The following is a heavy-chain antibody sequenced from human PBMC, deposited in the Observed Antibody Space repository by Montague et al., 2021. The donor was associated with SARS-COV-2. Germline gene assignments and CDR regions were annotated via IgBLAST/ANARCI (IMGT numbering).Heavy chain of an antibody. CDR2: IYYSGST. D-gene: IGHD3-22*01. CDR1: GGSISNYY. J-gene: IGHJ6*02. CDR3: ARGGGYYNYGLDV. V-gene: IGHV4-59*01. Sequence: SETLSLTCTVSGGSISNYYWSWIRQPPGRGLEWIGYIYYSGSTHYSPSLKSRVTISLDTSKIQFSLKVTSVTAADTAVYYCARGGGYYNYGLDVWGPGTTVTVSS.